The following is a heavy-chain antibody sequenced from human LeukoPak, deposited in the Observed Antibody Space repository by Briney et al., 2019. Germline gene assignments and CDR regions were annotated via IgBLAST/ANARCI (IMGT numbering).Heavy chain of an antibody. J-gene: IGHJ6*03. Sequence: PSETLSLTCAVSGGSISSGGYSWSWIRQPPGKGLEWIGYIYHSGSTYYNPSLKSRVTISVDRSKNQFSLKLSSVTAADTAVYYCARERVEETYYYYMDVWGKGTTVTVSS. CDR1: GGSISSGGYS. V-gene: IGHV4-30-2*01. CDR2: IYHSGST. CDR3: ARERVEETYYYYMDV.